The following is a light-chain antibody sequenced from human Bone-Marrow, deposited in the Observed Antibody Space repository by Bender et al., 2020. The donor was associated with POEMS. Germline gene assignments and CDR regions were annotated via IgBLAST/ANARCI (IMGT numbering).Light chain of an antibody. J-gene: IGLJ1*01. V-gene: IGLV2-14*01. CDR3: SSYAGSSTYV. CDR1: SSDIGGYNY. CDR2: DVT. Sequence: QSALTQPPSASGSPGQSVTISCTGTSSDIGGYNYVSWYQQHAGIAPKLMIYDVTDRPSGVSSRFSGSKSGNTASLTISGLQADDEADYYCSSYAGSSTYVFGTGTKVTVL.